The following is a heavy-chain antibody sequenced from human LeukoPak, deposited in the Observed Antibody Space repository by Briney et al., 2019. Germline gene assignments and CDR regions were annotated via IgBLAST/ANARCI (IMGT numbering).Heavy chain of an antibody. D-gene: IGHD1-26*01. CDR2: IYHSGST. CDR3: ARGVGAGGVSYYYGMDV. J-gene: IGHJ6*02. V-gene: IGHV4-30-2*01. Sequence: SETLSLTCAVSGGSISSGGYSWSWIRQPPGKGLEWIGYIYHSGSTYYNPSLKSRVTISVDRSKNQFSLKLSSVTAADTAVYYCARGVGAGGVSYYYGMDVWGQGTTVTVSS. CDR1: GGSISSGGYS.